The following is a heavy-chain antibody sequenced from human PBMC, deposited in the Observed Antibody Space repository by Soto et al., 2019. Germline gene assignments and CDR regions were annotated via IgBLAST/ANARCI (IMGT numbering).Heavy chain of an antibody. J-gene: IGHJ5*02. V-gene: IGHV3-53*01. CDR1: AFTVSDNY. Sequence: EVQLVESGGGLIQPGGSLRLSCAASAFTVSDNYMSWVRQAPGKGLEWVSLIYSEGSTSYADSVKGRFTISRDNSKNTLYLQMNSLRVEDTAVYYCARDIAVAGGWFEPWGQGTLVTVSS. D-gene: IGHD6-19*01. CDR2: IYSEGST. CDR3: ARDIAVAGGWFEP.